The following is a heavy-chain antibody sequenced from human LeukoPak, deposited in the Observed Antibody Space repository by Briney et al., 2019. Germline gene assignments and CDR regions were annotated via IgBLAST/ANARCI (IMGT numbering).Heavy chain of an antibody. CDR2: INSSGGST. D-gene: IGHD3-16*01. CDR1: GYTFTSYY. J-gene: IGHJ4*02. V-gene: IGHV1-46*01. CDR3: ARSDVFYDYVWGLPAY. Sequence: ASVKVSCKASGYTFTSYYMHWVRQAPGQGLEWMGIINSSGGSTSYAQKFQGRVTMTRDTSTSTVYMELSSLRSEDTAVYYCARSDVFYDYVWGLPAYWGQGTLVTVSS.